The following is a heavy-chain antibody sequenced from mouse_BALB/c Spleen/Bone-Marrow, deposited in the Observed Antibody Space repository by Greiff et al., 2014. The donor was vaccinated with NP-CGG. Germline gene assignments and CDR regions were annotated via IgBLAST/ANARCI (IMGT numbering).Heavy chain of an antibody. Sequence: QVQLQQSGAELARPGASVNLSCKASGYTFTSYWMQWVKQRPGQGLEWIGAIYPGDGDTRYTQKFKGKATLTADKSTSTAYMQLRSLASEDSAVYYCAAYYGSSYRAMDYWGQGTSVTVSS. D-gene: IGHD1-1*01. CDR3: AAYYGSSYRAMDY. J-gene: IGHJ4*01. CDR2: IYPGDGDT. V-gene: IGHV1-87*01. CDR1: GYTFTSYW.